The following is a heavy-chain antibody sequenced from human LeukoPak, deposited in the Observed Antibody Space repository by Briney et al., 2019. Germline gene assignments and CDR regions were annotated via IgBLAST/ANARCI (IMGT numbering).Heavy chain of an antibody. V-gene: IGHV4-59*01. D-gene: IGHD3-3*01. J-gene: IGHJ3*02. Sequence: SETLSFTCTVSGGSISSYYWSWIRQPPGKGLEWIGYIYYSGSTNYNPSLKSRVTISVDTSKNQFSLKLSSVTAADTAVYYCARETDDFWSGYPHAFDIWGQGTMVTVSS. CDR2: IYYSGST. CDR1: GGSISSYY. CDR3: ARETDDFWSGYPHAFDI.